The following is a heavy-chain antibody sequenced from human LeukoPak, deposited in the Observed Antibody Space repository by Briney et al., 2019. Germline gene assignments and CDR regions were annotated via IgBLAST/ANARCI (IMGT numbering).Heavy chain of an antibody. CDR1: GNSFTSYW. CDR2: IYPGDSDT. D-gene: IGHD3-10*01. CDR3: ARALGITMVRGVIPGY. J-gene: IGHJ4*02. V-gene: IGHV5-51*01. Sequence: GESLKISCKGSGNSFTSYWIGWVRQMPGKGLEWMGIIYPGDSDTRYSPSFQGQVTISADKSISTAYLQWSSLKASDTAMYYCARALGITMVRGVIPGYWGQGTLVTVSS.